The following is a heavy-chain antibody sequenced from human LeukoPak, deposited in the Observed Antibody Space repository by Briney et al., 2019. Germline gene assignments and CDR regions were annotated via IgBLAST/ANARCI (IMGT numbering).Heavy chain of an antibody. CDR2: IYHSGST. CDR1: GGSFSGYY. V-gene: IGHV4-34*01. D-gene: IGHD1-1*01. Sequence: SETLSLTCAVYGGSFSGYYWSWIRQPPGKGLEWIGSIYHSGSTYYNPSLKSRVTISVDTSKNQFSLKLSSVTAADTAVFYCARVDNWNLGYFDYWGQGTLVTVSS. CDR3: ARVDNWNLGYFDY. J-gene: IGHJ4*02.